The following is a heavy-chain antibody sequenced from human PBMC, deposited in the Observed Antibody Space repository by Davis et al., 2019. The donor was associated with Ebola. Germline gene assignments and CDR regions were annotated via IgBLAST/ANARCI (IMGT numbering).Heavy chain of an antibody. J-gene: IGHJ6*02. V-gene: IGHV1-69*05. CDR1: GGTFGTYP. D-gene: IGHD3-3*01. CDR2: IIPIFKTG. Sequence: AASVKVSCKASGGTFGTYPISWVRQAPGRGLEWMGWIIPIFKTGNNAQKFQGRVAMTRNTSISTAYMELSSLRSEDTAVYYCARGGLRQYDFWSGYSSNYYYYGMDVWGQGTTVTVSS. CDR3: ARGGLRQYDFWSGYSSNYYYYGMDV.